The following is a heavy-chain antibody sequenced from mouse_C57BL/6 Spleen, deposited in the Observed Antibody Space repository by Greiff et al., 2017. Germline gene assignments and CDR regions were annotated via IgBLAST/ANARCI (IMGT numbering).Heavy chain of an antibody. V-gene: IGHV5-12*01. CDR1: GFTFSDYY. CDR2: ISNGGGST. CDR3: ARQGYYGPYLDY. D-gene: IGHD1-1*01. J-gene: IGHJ2*01. Sequence: EVKLVESGGGLVQPGGSLKLSCAASGFTFSDYYMYWVRQTPEKRLEWVAYISNGGGSTYYPDTVKGRFTISRDNAKNTLYLQMSRLKSEDTAMYYCARQGYYGPYLDYWGQGTTLTVSS.